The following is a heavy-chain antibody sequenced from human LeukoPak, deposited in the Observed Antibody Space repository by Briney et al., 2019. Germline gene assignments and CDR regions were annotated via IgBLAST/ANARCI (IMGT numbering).Heavy chain of an antibody. CDR3: ASSVGGFFDY. J-gene: IGHJ4*02. V-gene: IGHV3-7*01. CDR1: GVTFRIYW. D-gene: IGHD5/OR15-5a*01. CDR2: IKQDGSEK. Sequence: PGGSLRLSCAASGVTFRIYWMSWVRQAPGKGLEWVANIKQDGSEKYYVDSVRGRFTLSRDNAKNSLYLQMDSLKAEDTAVYYSASSVGGFFDYWGQGNLVTVSS.